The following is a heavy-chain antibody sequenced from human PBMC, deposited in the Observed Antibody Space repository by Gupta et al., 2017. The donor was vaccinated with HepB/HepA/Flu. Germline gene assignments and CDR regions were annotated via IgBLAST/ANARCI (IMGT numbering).Heavy chain of an antibody. CDR2: IYYSGST. Sequence: QLQLQESGPGLVKPSATLSLTCTVSGGSISSSSYYWGWIRPPPGKGLEWLGSIYYSGSTYYNPALKSRVTISVEKSKNQFSLKLSSVIAADTAGYYCARHAPDTAMVTWFDDWGQGTLVTVSS. D-gene: IGHD5-18*01. V-gene: IGHV4-39*01. CDR1: GGSISSSSYY. CDR3: ARHAPDTAMVTWFDD. J-gene: IGHJ4*02.